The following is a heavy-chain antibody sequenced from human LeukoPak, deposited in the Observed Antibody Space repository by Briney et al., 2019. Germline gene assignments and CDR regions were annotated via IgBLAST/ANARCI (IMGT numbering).Heavy chain of an antibody. J-gene: IGHJ4*02. CDR3: AKLRALDYYDSSGYYSPSTYFDY. CDR1: GFTFSSYA. D-gene: IGHD3-22*01. Sequence: QAGGSLRLSCAASGFTFSSYAMSWVRHAPGKGLEGVSAISGSGGSTYYADSVKGRFTISRDNSKNTLYLQMNSLRAEDTAVYYCAKLRALDYYDSSGYYSPSTYFDYWGQGTLVTVSS. CDR2: ISGSGGST. V-gene: IGHV3-23*01.